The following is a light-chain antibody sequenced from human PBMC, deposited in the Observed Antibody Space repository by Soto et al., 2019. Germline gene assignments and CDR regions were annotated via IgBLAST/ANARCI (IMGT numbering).Light chain of an antibody. CDR3: QHYSNWFWT. V-gene: IGKV3-15*01. Sequence: IVMTQSPASLSVSPGERATLSCRASQSISGKLAWYQQKPGQAPRLLIYDTSTRATDSPSRFSGSGSGTEFTLTISSLQSEDSAVYYCQHYSNWFWTFGQGTKVEIK. CDR1: QSISGK. J-gene: IGKJ1*01. CDR2: DTS.